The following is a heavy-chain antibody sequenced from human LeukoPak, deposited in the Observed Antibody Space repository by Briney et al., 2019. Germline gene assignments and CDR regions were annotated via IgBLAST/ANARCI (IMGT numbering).Heavy chain of an antibody. CDR2: ISASGTLT. CDR1: GFSFSTYK. Sequence: GGSLRLSCAASGFSFSTYKMNWVRQAPGKGREWSAYISASGTLTHYADSVKGRCTISRDNSKNTPYLQMNSPRVEDTAVYFCARSLSLSGYLDAFDIWGQGTMVTVSS. CDR3: ARSLSLSGYLDAFDI. V-gene: IGHV3-48*01. J-gene: IGHJ3*02. D-gene: IGHD3-22*01.